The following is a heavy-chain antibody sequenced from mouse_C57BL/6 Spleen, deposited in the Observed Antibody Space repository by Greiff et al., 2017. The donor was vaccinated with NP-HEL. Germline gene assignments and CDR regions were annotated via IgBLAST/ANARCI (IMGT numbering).Heavy chain of an antibody. Sequence: QVQLQQSGAELARPGASVKLSCKASGYTFTSYGISWVKQRTGQGLEWIGEIYPSSGNTYYNEKFKGKATLTADKSSSTAYMELRSLTSEDSAVYFCARYDDDDLPMGYWGQGTSVTVSS. V-gene: IGHV1-81*01. CDR3: ARYDDDDLPMGY. CDR1: GYTFTSYG. CDR2: IYPSSGNT. D-gene: IGHD2-4*01. J-gene: IGHJ4*01.